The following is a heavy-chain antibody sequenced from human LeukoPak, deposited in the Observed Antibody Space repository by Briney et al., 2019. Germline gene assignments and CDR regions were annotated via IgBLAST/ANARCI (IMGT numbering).Heavy chain of an antibody. CDR3: AKGSPLYYDFWSGYYY. CDR2: ISWSSGII. CDR1: GSTFDDHG. D-gene: IGHD3-3*01. J-gene: IGHJ4*02. V-gene: IGHV3-9*01. Sequence: GRSLRLSCAASGSTFDDHGMHWVRQAPGKGLEWVSGISWSSGIIGYADSVKGRFTISRDNSKNTLYLQMNSLRAEVTAVYYCAKGSPLYYDFWSGYYYWGQGTLVTVSS.